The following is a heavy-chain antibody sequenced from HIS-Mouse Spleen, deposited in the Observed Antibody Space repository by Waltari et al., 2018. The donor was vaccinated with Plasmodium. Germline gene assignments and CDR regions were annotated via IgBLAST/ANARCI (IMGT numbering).Heavy chain of an antibody. Sequence: EVQLVESGGGLVQPGGSLRLSCAASGFTFSSYWMSWVRQAPGKGLEWVAKIKQDGSEKYYVDAWKGRFTISRDNAKNSLYRQMNSLRAEDTAVYYCASSWYWYFDLWGRGTLVTVSS. CDR1: GFTFSSYW. D-gene: IGHD6-13*01. J-gene: IGHJ2*01. CDR2: IKQDGSEK. CDR3: ASSWYWYFDL. V-gene: IGHV3-7*01.